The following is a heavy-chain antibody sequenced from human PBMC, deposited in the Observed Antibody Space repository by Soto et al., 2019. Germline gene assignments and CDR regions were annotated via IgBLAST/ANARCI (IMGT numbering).Heavy chain of an antibody. CDR2: TNGNLGTG. CDR1: GGTFSSYP. D-gene: IGHD4-17*01. Sequence: QVQLVQSGAEVKKPGSSVKVSCTASGGTFSSYPISWVRQSTGQGLEWMGGTNGNLGTGNYAQKFQGRLTITTDKSTTTAYMALSRLRSEDTAVYYCARRGSHGYFRYFDNGGQGTMVTVSS. CDR3: ARRGSHGYFRYFDN. V-gene: IGHV1-69*06. J-gene: IGHJ4*02.